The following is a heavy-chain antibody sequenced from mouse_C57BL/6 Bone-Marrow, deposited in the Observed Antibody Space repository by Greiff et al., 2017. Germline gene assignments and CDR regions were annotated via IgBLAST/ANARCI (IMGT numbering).Heavy chain of an antibody. D-gene: IGHD2-5*01. CDR3: TRSYSIYAMDY. V-gene: IGHV1-64*01. J-gene: IGHJ4*01. Sequence: VQLQQPGAELVKPGASVKLSCKASGYTFTSYWMHWVKQRPGQGLEWIGMIHPNSGSTNYNETFKSKATLTVDKSSSTAYMQLSSLTSEDSAVDYCTRSYSIYAMDYWGQGTSVTVSS. CDR1: GYTFTSYW. CDR2: IHPNSGST.